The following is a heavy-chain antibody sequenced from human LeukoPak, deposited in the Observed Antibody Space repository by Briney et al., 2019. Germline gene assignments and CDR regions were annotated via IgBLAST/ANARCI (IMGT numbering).Heavy chain of an antibody. Sequence: GASVKVSCKVSGYTLTELFMHWVRQAPGKGLEWMGGFDPEDGETIYAQKFQGRVTMTEDTSTDTAYMELSSLRSEDTAVYYCATEVRLPHYDILTGYEGYWYFDLWGRGTLVTVSS. V-gene: IGHV1-24*01. D-gene: IGHD3-9*01. CDR3: ATEVRLPHYDILTGYEGYWYFDL. CDR2: FDPEDGET. J-gene: IGHJ2*01. CDR1: GYTLTELF.